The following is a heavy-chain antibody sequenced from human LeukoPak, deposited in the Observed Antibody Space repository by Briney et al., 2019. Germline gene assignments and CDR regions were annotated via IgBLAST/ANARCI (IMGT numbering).Heavy chain of an antibody. J-gene: IGHJ4*02. D-gene: IGHD3-10*01. CDR3: AIWREGVQGTYLDY. Sequence: GGSLRLSCAASGFTFSSYAMSWVRQAPGKGLEWVSAISGGGESTYYADSVKGRFTISRDNSRNTLYLQMNSLRAEDTALYYCAIWREGVQGTYLDYWGQGTLVTVSS. CDR1: GFTFSSYA. V-gene: IGHV3-23*01. CDR2: ISGGGEST.